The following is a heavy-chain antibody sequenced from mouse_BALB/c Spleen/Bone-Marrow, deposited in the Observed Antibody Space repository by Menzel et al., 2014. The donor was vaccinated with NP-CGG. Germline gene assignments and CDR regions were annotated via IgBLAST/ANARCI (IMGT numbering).Heavy chain of an antibody. CDR1: GFTFSSYG. J-gene: IGHJ3*01. V-gene: IGHV5-6-3*01. CDR2: INSNGGST. Sequence: EVQLQQSGGGLVQPGGSLKISCAASGFTFSSYGMSWVRQTPDKRLDLVATINSNGGSTYYPDSVKGRFTISRDNAKNTLYLQMSSLKPEDTAMYYCARDNYYDYDGFAYWGQGTLVTVSA. CDR3: ARDNYYDYDGFAY. D-gene: IGHD2-4*01.